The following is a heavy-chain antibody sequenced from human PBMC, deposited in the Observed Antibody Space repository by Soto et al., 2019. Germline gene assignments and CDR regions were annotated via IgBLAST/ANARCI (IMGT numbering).Heavy chain of an antibody. J-gene: IGHJ5*02. V-gene: IGHV4-39*01. CDR2: IYYSGNT. D-gene: IGHD2-2*01. CDR1: GGSISSSDYY. CDR3: ARVPAAYMWFDP. Sequence: PETLSLTCSVSGGSISSSDYYWGWIRQPPGKGLEWIGNIYYSGNTYYNPSLKSRITISVDTSKNQFSLKLSSVTAADTAVYFCARVPAAYMWFDPWGQGTLVTVSS.